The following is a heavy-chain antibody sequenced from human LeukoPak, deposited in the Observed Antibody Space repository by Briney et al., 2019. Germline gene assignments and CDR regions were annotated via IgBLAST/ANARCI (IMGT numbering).Heavy chain of an antibody. CDR1: GGSFSGYY. Sequence: SETLSLTCAVYGGSFSGYYWSWIRQPPGKGLEWIGEINHSGSTNYNPSLKSRVTISVDTSKSQFSLKLSSVTAADTAVYYCARATDIVVVPAAMGIDYWGQGTLVTVSS. CDR3: ARATDIVVVPAAMGIDY. J-gene: IGHJ4*02. V-gene: IGHV4-34*01. D-gene: IGHD2-2*01. CDR2: INHSGST.